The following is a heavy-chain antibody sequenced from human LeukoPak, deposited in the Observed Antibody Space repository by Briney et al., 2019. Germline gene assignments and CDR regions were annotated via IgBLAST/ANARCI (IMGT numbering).Heavy chain of an antibody. Sequence: PSETLSLTCAVYGGSFSGYYWSWIRQPPGKGLEWIGEINHSGSTNYNPSLKSRVTISVDTSKNQFSLKLSSVTAADTAVYYCARFKLWYKDYYFDYWGQGTLVTVSS. CDR2: INHSGST. CDR1: GGSFSGYY. J-gene: IGHJ4*02. CDR3: ARFKLWYKDYYFDY. V-gene: IGHV4-34*01. D-gene: IGHD5-18*01.